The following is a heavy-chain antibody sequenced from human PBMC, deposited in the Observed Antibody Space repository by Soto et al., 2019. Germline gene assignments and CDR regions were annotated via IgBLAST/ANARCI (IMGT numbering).Heavy chain of an antibody. Sequence: GASVKVSCKASGDTVSSYAISWVRQAPGQGLEWMGIIIPSRGSTSYAQKFQGRVTMTRDTSTSTVYMELSSLRSEDTAVYYCARDLEPVGYCSGGSCYHIDYWGQGTLVTVSS. J-gene: IGHJ4*02. CDR3: ARDLEPVGYCSGGSCYHIDY. V-gene: IGHV1-46*03. CDR1: GDTVSSYA. D-gene: IGHD2-15*01. CDR2: IIPSRGST.